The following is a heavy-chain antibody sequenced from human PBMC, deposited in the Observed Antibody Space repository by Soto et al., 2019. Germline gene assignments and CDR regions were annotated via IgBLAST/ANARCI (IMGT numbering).Heavy chain of an antibody. CDR3: AADRDSGYDFNYYYGMDV. Sequence: SVKVSCKASGFTFTSSAVQWVRQARGQRLEWIGWIVVGSGNTNYAQKFQERVTITRDMSTSTAYMELNSLRSEDTAVYYCAADRDSGYDFNYYYGMDVWGQGTTVTVSS. D-gene: IGHD5-12*01. V-gene: IGHV1-58*01. CDR1: GFTFTSSA. CDR2: IVVGSGNT. J-gene: IGHJ6*02.